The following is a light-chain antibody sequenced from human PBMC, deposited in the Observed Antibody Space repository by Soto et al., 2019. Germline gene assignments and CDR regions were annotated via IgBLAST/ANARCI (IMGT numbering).Light chain of an antibody. CDR3: QQYCSSPFT. CDR1: QSVSSNY. V-gene: IGKV3-20*01. CDR2: GAS. J-gene: IGKJ3*01. Sequence: EIVLAQSPGTLSLSPGERATLSCRASQSVSSNYLTWYQQKPGQAPRLLIYGASSRATGIPDRFSGSGSGTDFTLAISRLEPEDFGVYYCQQYCSSPFTFGPGTKVDIK.